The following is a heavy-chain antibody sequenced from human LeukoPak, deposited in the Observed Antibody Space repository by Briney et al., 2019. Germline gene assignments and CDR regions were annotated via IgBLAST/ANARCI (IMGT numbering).Heavy chain of an antibody. CDR3: VKRDGTAMVYGAFDY. V-gene: IGHV3-64D*09. CDR1: GVTFSSYA. D-gene: IGHD5-18*01. J-gene: IGHJ4*02. Sequence: PGGSLRLSCAASGVTFSSYAMSWVRQAPGKGLEYVSAISSNGGSTYYADSVKGRFTISRDNSKNTLYLQMSSLRAEDTAVYYCVKRDGTAMVYGAFDYWGQGTLVTVSS. CDR2: ISSNGGST.